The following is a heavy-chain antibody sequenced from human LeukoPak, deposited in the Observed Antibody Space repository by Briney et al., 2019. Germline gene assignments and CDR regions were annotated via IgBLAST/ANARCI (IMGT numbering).Heavy chain of an antibody. CDR1: GFTFSSYA. CDR3: AKDLLVFGGIDY. J-gene: IGHJ4*02. Sequence: PGGSLRLSCAASGFTFSSYAMSWVRQAPGKGLEWVSAISGSGGSTYYADSVKGRFTISRDNSKNTLYLQMYSLRAEDTAVYYCAKDLLVFGGIDYWGQGTLVTVSS. V-gene: IGHV3-23*01. D-gene: IGHD3-16*01. CDR2: ISGSGGST.